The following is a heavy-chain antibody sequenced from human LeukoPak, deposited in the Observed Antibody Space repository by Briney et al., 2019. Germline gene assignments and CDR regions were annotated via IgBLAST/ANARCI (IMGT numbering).Heavy chain of an antibody. D-gene: IGHD3-10*01. CDR3: ASLLMVRGVIITSSFDY. CDR1: GYTFTGYY. V-gene: IGHV1-18*04. CDR2: ISAYNGNT. J-gene: IGHJ4*02. Sequence: ASVKVSCKASGYTFTGYYMHWVRQAPGQGLEWMGWISAYNGNTNYAQKLQGRVTMTTDTSTSTAYMELRSLRSDDTAVYYCASLLMVRGVIITSSFDYWGQGTLVTVSS.